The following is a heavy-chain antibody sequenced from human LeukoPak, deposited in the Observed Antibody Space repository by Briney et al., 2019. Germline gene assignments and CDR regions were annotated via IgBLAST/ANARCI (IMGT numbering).Heavy chain of an antibody. V-gene: IGHV3-64*04. J-gene: IGHJ4*02. Sequence: KSGGSLRLSCSASGFIFSPYAMRWVRQAPGKGLEYVSSISSEGKTTYYAESVRGRFTISRDNSKNTLYLLMNSLIPEDTAVYYCAREVVSIPSYFDSWGQGTLVTVSS. CDR3: AREVVSIPSYFDS. CDR1: GFIFSPYA. CDR2: ISSEGKTT. D-gene: IGHD2-15*01.